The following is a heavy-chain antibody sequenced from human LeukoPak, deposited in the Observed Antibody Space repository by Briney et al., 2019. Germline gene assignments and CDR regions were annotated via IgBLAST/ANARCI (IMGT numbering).Heavy chain of an antibody. CDR2: IIPIFGTA. CDR1: GGTFSSYA. J-gene: IGHJ3*02. CDR3: ARDQSSVDAFDI. V-gene: IGHV1-69*01. Sequence: SVKVSCKASGGTFSSYAISWVRQAPGQGLEWMGGIIPIFGTANYAQKFRGRVTITADESTSTAYMELSSLRSEDTAVYYCARDQSSVDAFDIWGQGTMVTVSS. D-gene: IGHD5/OR15-5a*01.